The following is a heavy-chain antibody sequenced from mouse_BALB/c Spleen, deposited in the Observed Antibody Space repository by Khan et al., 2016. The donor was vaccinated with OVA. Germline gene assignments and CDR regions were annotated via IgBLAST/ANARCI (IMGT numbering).Heavy chain of an antibody. V-gene: IGHV1-4*01. D-gene: IGHD2-14*01. J-gene: IGHJ3*01. CDR2: IIPSNDYT. Sequence: VQLQQSGAELARPGASVKMSCKASGYTFTTYTIHWVKQRPGQGLEWIGYIIPSNDYTNYNQKFKDRATLTADKSSSTAYMQLSSLKSEDSAVYYCAREGAYYRTDGWFAYWGQGTLVTVSA. CDR1: GYTFTTYT. CDR3: AREGAYYRTDGWFAY.